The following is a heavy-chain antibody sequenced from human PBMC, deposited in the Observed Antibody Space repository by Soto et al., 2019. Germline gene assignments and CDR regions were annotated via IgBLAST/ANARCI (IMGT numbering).Heavy chain of an antibody. Sequence: SETLSLTCTVSGGSISSYYWSWIRQPPGKGLEWIGYIYYSGSTNYNPSLKSRVTISVGTSKNQFSLKLSSVTAADTAVYYCARDPRRVLPKSLNDYYYYYMDVWGKGTTVTVSS. CDR1: GGSISSYY. D-gene: IGHD1-26*01. V-gene: IGHV4-59*01. J-gene: IGHJ6*03. CDR3: ARDPRRVLPKSLNDYYYYYMDV. CDR2: IYYSGST.